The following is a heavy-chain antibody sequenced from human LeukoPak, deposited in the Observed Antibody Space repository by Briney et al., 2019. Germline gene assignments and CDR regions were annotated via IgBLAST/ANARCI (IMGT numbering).Heavy chain of an antibody. V-gene: IGHV3-74*01. D-gene: IGHD2-15*01. Sequence: GGSLRLSCATSGFTFSQYWMHWVRQIPGKGPVWVSRISGDGRSTAYADSVKGRFTISRDNAKNTVYLQMNSLRADDTAVYSCAPGYCSGNNCFGLENWFDTWGQGTLVTVSS. CDR3: APGYCSGNNCFGLENWFDT. J-gene: IGHJ5*02. CDR2: ISGDGRST. CDR1: GFTFSQYW.